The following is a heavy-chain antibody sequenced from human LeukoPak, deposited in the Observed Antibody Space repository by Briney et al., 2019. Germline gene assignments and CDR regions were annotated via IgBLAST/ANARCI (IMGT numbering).Heavy chain of an antibody. CDR3: ERHAPITIFGVVTVFDY. V-gene: IGHV4-39*01. CDR1: GGSISSSSYY. D-gene: IGHD3-3*01. Sequence: SETLSLTCTVSGGSISSSSYYWGWIRQPPGKGLEWIGSIYYSGSTYYNPSLKSRVTISVDTSKNQFSLKLSSVTAADTAVYYCERHAPITIFGVVTVFDYWGQESLVTVSS. CDR2: IYYSGST. J-gene: IGHJ4*02.